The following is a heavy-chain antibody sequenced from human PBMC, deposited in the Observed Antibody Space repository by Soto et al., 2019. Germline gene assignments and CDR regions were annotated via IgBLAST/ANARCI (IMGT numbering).Heavy chain of an antibody. V-gene: IGHV1-18*01. CDR2: ISAYNGNT. D-gene: IGHD2-15*01. CDR1: GYTFTSYG. J-gene: IGHJ5*02. Sequence: ASVKVSCKASGYTFTSYGISWVRQAPGQGLEWMGWISAYNGNTNYAQKLQGRVTMTTDTSTSTAYMGLRSLRSDDTAVYYCARVAHYCSGGSCYSYWFDPWGQGTRVTVS. CDR3: ARVAHYCSGGSCYSYWFDP.